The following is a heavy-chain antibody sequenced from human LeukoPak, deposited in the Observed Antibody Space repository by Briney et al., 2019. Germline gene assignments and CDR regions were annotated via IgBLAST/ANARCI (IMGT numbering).Heavy chain of an antibody. V-gene: IGHV1-2*02. CDR1: GYTFTTYY. Sequence: ASVKVSCKASGYTFTTYYLHWVRQAPGQGLEWMGWINPSSGGTNYAQKFQGRVTMTRDTSISTAYVELSRLRSDDTAVYYCAREPDCSGGSCYSKGGNWFDPWGQGTLVTVSS. CDR2: INPSSGGT. D-gene: IGHD2-15*01. J-gene: IGHJ5*02. CDR3: AREPDCSGGSCYSKGGNWFDP.